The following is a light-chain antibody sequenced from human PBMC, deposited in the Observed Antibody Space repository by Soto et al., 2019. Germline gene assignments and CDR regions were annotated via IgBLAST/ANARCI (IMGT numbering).Light chain of an antibody. CDR1: QTIRSTY. CDR2: GGS. Sequence: EIVLTQSPGTLSLSPGEGATLSCRASQTIRSTYLAWYQQKPGQAPRLLIDGGSSTATGIPVRFSGSGSGTDFTLTISRLEPEDFAVYYCQCQQYGISPVYAFGQGTKVEIK. J-gene: IGKJ2*01. V-gene: IGKV3-20*01. CDR3: QQYGISPVYA.